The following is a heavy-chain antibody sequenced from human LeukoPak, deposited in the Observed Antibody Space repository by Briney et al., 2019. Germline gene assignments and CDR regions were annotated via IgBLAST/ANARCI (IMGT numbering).Heavy chain of an antibody. V-gene: IGHV4-59*12. CDR1: GGSISSSY. CDR2: IYYSGTT. Sequence: SETLSLTCTVSGGSISSSYWSWIRQPPGKGLEWIGYIYYSGTTNYNPSLKSRVTISVDTSKNQFSLKLSSVTAADTAVYYCARDQSIFGVVKADAFDIWGQGTMVTVSS. D-gene: IGHD3-3*01. J-gene: IGHJ3*02. CDR3: ARDQSIFGVVKADAFDI.